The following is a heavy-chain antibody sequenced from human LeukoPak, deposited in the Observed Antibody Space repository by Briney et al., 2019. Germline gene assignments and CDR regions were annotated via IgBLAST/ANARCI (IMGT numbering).Heavy chain of an antibody. Sequence: SETLSLTCTVSGGSISSSSYYRGWIRQPPGKGLEWIGSIYYSGSTYYNPSLKSRVTISVDTSKNQFSLKLSSVTAADTAAYYCASYVLSSSCLDYWGQGTLVTVSS. V-gene: IGHV4-39*01. CDR2: IYYSGST. D-gene: IGHD6-13*01. CDR1: GGSISSSSYY. J-gene: IGHJ4*02. CDR3: ASYVLSSSCLDY.